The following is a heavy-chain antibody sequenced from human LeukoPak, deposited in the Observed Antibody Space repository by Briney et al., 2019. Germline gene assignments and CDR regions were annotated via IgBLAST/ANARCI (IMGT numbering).Heavy chain of an antibody. J-gene: IGHJ4*02. CDR1: GFTFSSYA. Sequence: GGSLRLSCAASGFTFSSYAMHWVRQAPGKGLEWVAVISYDGSNKYYADSVKGRFTISRDNSKNTLYLQMNSLRAEDTAVYYCARDMPFGGYWGQGTLVTVSS. CDR3: ARDMPFGGY. CDR2: ISYDGSNK. V-gene: IGHV3-30-3*01. D-gene: IGHD3-16*01.